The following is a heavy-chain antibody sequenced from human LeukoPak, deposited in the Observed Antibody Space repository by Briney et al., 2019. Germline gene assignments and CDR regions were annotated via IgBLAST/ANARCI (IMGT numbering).Heavy chain of an antibody. CDR1: GFTFSSYV. CDR3: AKDEDSITIFGVVMGRYMDV. V-gene: IGHV3-23*01. CDR2: ISNSGGST. J-gene: IGHJ6*03. Sequence: PGGSLRLSCAASGFTFSSYVMNWVRQAPGKGLEWVATISNSGGSTYYADSVKGRFTISRDNSKNTLYLQMNSLRAEDTAVYYCAKDEDSITIFGVVMGRYMDVWGKGTTVTVSS. D-gene: IGHD3-3*01.